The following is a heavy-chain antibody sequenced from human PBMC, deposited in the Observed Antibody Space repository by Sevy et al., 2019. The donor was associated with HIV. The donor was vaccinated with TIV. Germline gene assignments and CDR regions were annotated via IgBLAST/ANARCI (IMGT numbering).Heavy chain of an antibody. J-gene: IGHJ4*02. D-gene: IGHD4-17*01. CDR3: ARDHEFYGQGDYGPTFTPDY. V-gene: IGHV3-33*01. CDR2: IWFDGSNE. CDR1: GFSFRSYG. Sequence: GGSLRLSCAASGFSFRSYGMHWVRQAPGKGLEWVALIWFDGSNEYYANSVKGRFTISRDISKNTLYLQMHSLRAEDTGVYFCARDHEFYGQGDYGPTFTPDYWGQGTLVTVSS.